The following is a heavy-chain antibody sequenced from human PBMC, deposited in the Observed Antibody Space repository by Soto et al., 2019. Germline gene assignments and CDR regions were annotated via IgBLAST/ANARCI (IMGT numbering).Heavy chain of an antibody. Sequence: SMRVSFASSGFRFSDYTMKSVRQAPGKGLEWLAIISYDGANKYYSDSLKGRFTISRDNSQNTLYLQMDNLTPEDTAVYFCATSMIDVGITKNYFDYWGKGTQVTVSS. V-gene: IGHV3-30-3*01. CDR2: ISYDGANK. D-gene: IGHD3-22*01. J-gene: IGHJ4*02. CDR1: GFRFSDYT. CDR3: ATSMIDVGITKNYFDY.